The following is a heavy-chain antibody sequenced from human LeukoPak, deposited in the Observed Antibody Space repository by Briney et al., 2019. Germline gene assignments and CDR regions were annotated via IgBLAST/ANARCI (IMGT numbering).Heavy chain of an antibody. CDR3: ARDRSSSWTRDWFDP. CDR1: GGSISGFY. CDR2: IYNSVSL. Sequence: SETQSLTCTVSGGSISGFYWSWIRQPAGKGLEWIGRIYNSVSLNYNPSLKSRVTMSIDTSKNQFSLKLTSVTAADTAVYYCARDRSSSWTRDWFDPWGQGTLVTVSS. J-gene: IGHJ5*02. D-gene: IGHD6-13*01. V-gene: IGHV4-4*07.